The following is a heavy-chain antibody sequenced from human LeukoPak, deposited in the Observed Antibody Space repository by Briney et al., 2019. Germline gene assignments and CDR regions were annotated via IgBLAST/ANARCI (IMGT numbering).Heavy chain of an antibody. CDR2: IIPIFGIA. Sequence: GSSVKVSCKASGGTFSSYAISWVRQAPGQGLEWMGRIIPIFGIANYAQKFQGRVTITADESTSTAYMELSSLRSEDTAVYYCASGGSSSMEGPYYYYGMDVWGQGTTVTVSS. D-gene: IGHD6-6*01. CDR3: ASGGSSSMEGPYYYYGMDV. V-gene: IGHV1-69*15. J-gene: IGHJ6*02. CDR1: GGTFSSYA.